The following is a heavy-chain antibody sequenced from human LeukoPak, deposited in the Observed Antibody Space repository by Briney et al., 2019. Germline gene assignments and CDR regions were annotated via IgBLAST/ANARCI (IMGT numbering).Heavy chain of an antibody. J-gene: IGHJ5*02. CDR3: ARTNLGVRGVSINWFDP. D-gene: IGHD3-10*01. CDR1: GGSISSGGYY. Sequence: SQTLSLTCTVSGGSISSGGYYWSWIRQHPGKGLEWIGYIYYSGSTYYNPSLKSRVTISVDTSKNQFSLKLSSVTAADTAVYYCARTNLGVRGVSINWFDPWGQGTLVTVSS. CDR2: IYYSGST. V-gene: IGHV4-31*03.